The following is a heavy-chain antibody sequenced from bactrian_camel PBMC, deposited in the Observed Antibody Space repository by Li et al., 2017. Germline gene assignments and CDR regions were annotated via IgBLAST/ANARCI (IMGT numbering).Heavy chain of an antibody. CDR2: LASDGST. CDR1: GYTRRSYC. J-gene: IGHJ4*01. D-gene: IGHD2*01. V-gene: IGHV3S10*01. Sequence: VESGGGSVQAGGSLKLSCVASGYTRRSYCMAWFRQAPGKEREGVASLASDGSTIYANSLKGRFTISQDNAKNTVYLQMNNLSPEDSGMYYCTAGEWYVGRCPPRNYAQGTQVTVS.